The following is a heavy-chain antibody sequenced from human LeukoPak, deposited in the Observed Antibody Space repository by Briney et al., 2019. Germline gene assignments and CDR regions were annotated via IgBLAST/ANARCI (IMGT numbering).Heavy chain of an antibody. CDR1: AESFSSHY. CDR3: ARDLVTVTKGFDI. J-gene: IGHJ3*02. D-gene: IGHD4-17*01. Sequence: SETLSLTCAVSAESFSSHYWTWIRQSPGKGLEWIGYISYIGSTNYNPSLKSRVTFSIDTSKNQFSLKLRSVTAADTAVYYCARDLVTVTKGFDIWGQGTMVSVSS. CDR2: ISYIGST. V-gene: IGHV4-59*11.